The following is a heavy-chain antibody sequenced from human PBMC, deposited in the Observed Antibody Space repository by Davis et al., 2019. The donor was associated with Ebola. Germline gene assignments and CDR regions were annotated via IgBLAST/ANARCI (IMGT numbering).Heavy chain of an antibody. V-gene: IGHV1-8*01. D-gene: IGHD6-19*01. CDR1: GYSFSSHD. CDR2: MNPNSGNT. CDR3: ARSPEDSTGWNDWFDP. Sequence: ASVQVSCKASGYSFSSHDINWVRQATGQALEWMGWMNPNSGNTGYARKFQGRVTMTRDITIGTAYMELTSLTSEDTAVYYCARSPEDSTGWNDWFDPWGQGTLVTVSS. J-gene: IGHJ5*02.